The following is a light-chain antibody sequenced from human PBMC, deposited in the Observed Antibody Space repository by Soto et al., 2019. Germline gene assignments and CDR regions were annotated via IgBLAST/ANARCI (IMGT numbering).Light chain of an antibody. CDR1: QSITTY. Sequence: SGSLGDRVTITCRASQSITTYLNWYQQKSGTAPKLLIYAASSLQSGVPSRFSGSGSGTDFTLTISSLQPEDFATYFCQQSYSTPRTFGQGTKLEIK. CDR3: QQSYSTPRT. J-gene: IGKJ2*01. CDR2: AAS. V-gene: IGKV1-39*01.